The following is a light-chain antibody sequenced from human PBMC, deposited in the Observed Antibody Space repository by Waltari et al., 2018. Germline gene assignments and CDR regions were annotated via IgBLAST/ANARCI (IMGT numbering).Light chain of an antibody. J-gene: IGKJ4*01. CDR3: QQYYTIPLT. CDR1: QSVLYSSNNKNY. V-gene: IGKV4-1*01. CDR2: WAS. Sequence: DVVMTQSPDSLAVSLGERATINCKSSQSVLYSSNNKNYLCWYQQKPGQPPKLLIYWASTRESGVPERFSGSGSGTDFTLTISSLQAEDAAVYYCQQYYTIPLTFGGGTKVEIK.